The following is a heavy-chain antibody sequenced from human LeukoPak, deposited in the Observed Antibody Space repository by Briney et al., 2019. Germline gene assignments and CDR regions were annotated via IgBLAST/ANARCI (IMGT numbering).Heavy chain of an antibody. CDR3: ASDKGTSYFSSS. Sequence: SETLSLTCTVSGGSISSYYWSWIRQPPGKGLEWIGHIYYSGSTNYNPSLKSRVTISVDTSKNQFSLKLSSVTAADTAVYYCASDKGTSYFSSSWGQGMLVLVSS. J-gene: IGHJ4*02. CDR2: IYYSGST. D-gene: IGHD6-6*01. CDR1: GGSISSYY. V-gene: IGHV4-59*01.